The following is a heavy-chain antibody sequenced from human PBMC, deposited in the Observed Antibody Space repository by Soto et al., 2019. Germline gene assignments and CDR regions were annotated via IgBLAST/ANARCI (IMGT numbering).Heavy chain of an antibody. D-gene: IGHD2-8*01. CDR3: TTDSFVLMVYPRGYY. V-gene: IGHV3-15*01. Sequence: EVQLVESGGGLVKPGGSLRLSCAASGFTFSNAWMSWVRQAPGKGLEWVGRIKSKTDGGTTDYAAPVKGRFTISRDDSKNTLYLQMNSLKTEDTAVYYCTTDSFVLMVYPRGYYWGQGTLVTVSS. J-gene: IGHJ4*02. CDR2: IKSKTDGGTT. CDR1: GFTFSNAW.